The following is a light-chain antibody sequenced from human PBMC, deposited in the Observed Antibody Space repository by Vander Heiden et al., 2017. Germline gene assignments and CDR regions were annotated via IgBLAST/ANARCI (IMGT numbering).Light chain of an antibody. V-gene: IGKV3-20*01. Sequence: EIVLTQSPHTLSLSPGERATLSCRASQNVNSNFLAWYQQKPGQAPRLLMCGTSTRAAGVPDRFSGGGSGTDFTLTVNRLESEDCAVYCCQQYGTSPVTFGQGTRLELK. CDR1: QNVNSNF. CDR3: QQYGTSPVT. J-gene: IGKJ5*01. CDR2: GTS.